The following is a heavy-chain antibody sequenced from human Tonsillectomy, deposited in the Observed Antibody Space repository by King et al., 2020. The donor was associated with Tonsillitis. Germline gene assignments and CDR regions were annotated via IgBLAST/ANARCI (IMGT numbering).Heavy chain of an antibody. CDR2: INAGIGNT. J-gene: IGHJ4*02. CDR3: LSLIRATPY. D-gene: IGHD3-10*01. Sequence: QLVQSGAEVKRPGASVMVSCTASGYTFTSYSLHWVRQAPGQRPERMGWINAGIGNTKYSQMLQGRVTFTSDTSASTGYTEVSSLRSEDTAVYYCLSLIRATPYWGQGTLVTVSS. CDR1: GYTFTSYS. V-gene: IGHV1-3*01.